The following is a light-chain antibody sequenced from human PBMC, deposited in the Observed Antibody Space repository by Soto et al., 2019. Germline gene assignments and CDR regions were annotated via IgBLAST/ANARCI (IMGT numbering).Light chain of an antibody. CDR3: CSYAASYPWV. CDR1: SSDVGGYNY. CDR2: DVS. Sequence: QSALTQPRSVSGSPGQSVTISCTGTSSDVGGYNYVSWYQQHPGKAPKLMFYDVSERPSGVPDRFSGSKSGNTASLIISGLQAEDEADYYCCSYAASYPWVFGGGTKLTVL. V-gene: IGLV2-11*01. J-gene: IGLJ3*02.